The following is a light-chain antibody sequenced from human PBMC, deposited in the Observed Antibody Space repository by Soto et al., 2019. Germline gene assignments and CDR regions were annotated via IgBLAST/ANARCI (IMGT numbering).Light chain of an antibody. CDR2: GAG. V-gene: IGKV3-20*01. CDR3: KQYGSLPIT. Sequence: EIVLTQSPGALSLSPGERVTLSCRASQTVSSSYLAWYQQKPGQAHRLLTYGAGSRATGIQDKFSGSGSGTDFTLTIKRLEPEDFAVYYCKQYGSLPITFGQGTRLEIK. J-gene: IGKJ5*01. CDR1: QTVSSSY.